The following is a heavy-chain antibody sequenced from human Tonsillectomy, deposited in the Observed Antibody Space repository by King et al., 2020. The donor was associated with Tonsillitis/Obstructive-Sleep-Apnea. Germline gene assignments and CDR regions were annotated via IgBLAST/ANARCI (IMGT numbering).Heavy chain of an antibody. J-gene: IGHJ4*02. CDR3: VKDVSTVYTTDEACFDS. Sequence: VQLVESGGGLVQPGGSLRLSCSASGFTFSGYAMHWVRQAPGKGLEYVSAISSNGGSTYYADSVKGRFTISRDNSKNTLYLQMSSLRTEDTAVYYCVKDVSTVYTTDEACFDSWGQGSLVTVSS. D-gene: IGHD5/OR15-5a*01. V-gene: IGHV3-64D*06. CDR1: GFTFSGYA. CDR2: ISSNGGST.